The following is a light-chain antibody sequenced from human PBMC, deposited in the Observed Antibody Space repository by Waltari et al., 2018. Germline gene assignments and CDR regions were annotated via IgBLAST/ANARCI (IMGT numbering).Light chain of an antibody. V-gene: IGKV1-39*01. CDR3: QQYVHSPLT. Sequence: DIQMTQSPSSLSASVGDRVTITCRASQTISNYLNWYQQKPGKAPKLLIYTTSTLQSGVPSRFSGSGSGTDFTLTISRLEPEDFAVYYCQQYVHSPLTFGGGTKVEIK. CDR2: TTS. J-gene: IGKJ4*01. CDR1: QTISNY.